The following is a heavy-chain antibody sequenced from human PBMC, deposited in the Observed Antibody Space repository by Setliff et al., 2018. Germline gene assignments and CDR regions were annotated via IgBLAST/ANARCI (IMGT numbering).Heavy chain of an antibody. J-gene: IGHJ4*02. D-gene: IGHD5-18*01. Sequence: GASVKVSCKASGYTFTSYDINWVRQATGQGLEWMGWMSPNSGNTGYAQKFQGRVTMTRNTSISTAYMELSSLRSEDTAVYYCARRVGSVGIQLPDYWGQGTLVTVSS. CDR2: MSPNSGNT. V-gene: IGHV1-8*02. CDR1: GYTFTSYD. CDR3: ARRVGSVGIQLPDY.